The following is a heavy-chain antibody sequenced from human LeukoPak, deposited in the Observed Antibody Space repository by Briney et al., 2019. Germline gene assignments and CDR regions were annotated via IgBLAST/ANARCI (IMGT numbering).Heavy chain of an antibody. CDR1: GYSFTSYW. CDR3: ARAYDSSGLLRRLGY. J-gene: IGHJ4*02. D-gene: IGHD3-22*01. Sequence: GESLKISCKGSGYSFTSYWIGWVRQMPGKGLEWMGIIYPGDSDTRYSPSFQGQVTISADKSISTAYLQWSSLKASDTAMYYCARAYDSSGLLRRLGYWGQGILVTVSS. CDR2: IYPGDSDT. V-gene: IGHV5-51*01.